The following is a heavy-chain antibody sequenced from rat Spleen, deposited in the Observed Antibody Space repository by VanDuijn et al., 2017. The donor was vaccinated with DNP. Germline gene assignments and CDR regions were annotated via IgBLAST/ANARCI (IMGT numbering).Heavy chain of an antibody. CDR2: ISYAGSN. J-gene: IGHJ4*01. CDR1: GYSITSNY. V-gene: IGHV3-1*01. Sequence: EVQLQESGPGLVKPSQSLSLTCSVTGYSITSNYWGWIRKFPGSEMEWIGHISYAGSNRYNPSLKSRISITRDTSKNQFFLQLNSLTTEDTATYYCARLRLEWEVRAMDAWGQGTSVTVSS. D-gene: IGHD1-1*01. CDR3: ARLRLEWEVRAMDA.